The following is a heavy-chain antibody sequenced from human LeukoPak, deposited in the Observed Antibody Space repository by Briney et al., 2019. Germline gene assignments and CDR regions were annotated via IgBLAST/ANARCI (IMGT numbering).Heavy chain of an antibody. Sequence: GGSLRLSCAASGFTFSSYAMSWVRQAPGKGLEWVAFIRYDGSNKYYADSVKGRFTISRDNSKNTLYLQMNSLRAEDTAVYYCAKDSATPKYSSSWYDPGHAEYFQHWGQGTLVTVSS. CDR2: IRYDGSNK. CDR1: GFTFSSYA. CDR3: AKDSATPKYSSSWYDPGHAEYFQH. D-gene: IGHD6-13*01. J-gene: IGHJ1*01. V-gene: IGHV3-30*02.